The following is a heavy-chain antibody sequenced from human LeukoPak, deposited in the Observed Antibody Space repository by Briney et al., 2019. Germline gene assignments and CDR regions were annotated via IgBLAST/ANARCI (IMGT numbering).Heavy chain of an antibody. J-gene: IGHJ6*02. CDR3: ARNGYCSSTSCYVRYYYYGMDV. Sequence: GASVKVFCKASGYTFTSYGISWVRQAPGQGLEGMGCISAYNGNTNYAQELQGRVTMNTGTSTSTAYMELRSLRSEHTAVYYCARNGYCSSTSCYVRYYYYGMDVWGQGTTVTVSS. D-gene: IGHD2-2*03. V-gene: IGHV1-18*01. CDR2: ISAYNGNT. CDR1: GYTFTSYG.